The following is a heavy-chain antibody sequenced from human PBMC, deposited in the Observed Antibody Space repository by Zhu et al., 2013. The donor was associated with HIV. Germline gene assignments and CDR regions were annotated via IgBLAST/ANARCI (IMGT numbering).Heavy chain of an antibody. D-gene: IGHD3-16*01. J-gene: IGHJ3*02. CDR3: ARDRGGXFDI. CDR1: GYTFTGYY. Sequence: QVQLVQPGAEVKKPGASVKVSCKASGYTFTGYYMHWVRQAPGQGLEWVGWINPNNGGTNSAQKFQGRVTMTRDTSISTAYMELSRLRSDDTAMYYCARDRGGXFDIWGQGTMVTVSS. V-gene: IGHV1-2*02. CDR2: INPNNGGT.